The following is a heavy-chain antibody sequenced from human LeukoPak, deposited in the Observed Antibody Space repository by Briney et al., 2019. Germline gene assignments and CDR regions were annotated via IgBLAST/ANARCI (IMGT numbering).Heavy chain of an antibody. CDR3: AGGALDY. J-gene: IGHJ4*02. V-gene: IGHV3-7*04. Sequence: PGGSLRLSCAASGFTFSHYWMSWVRQAPGKGLEWMAIINQDATEKHYADSVKGRFTISRDNTKYSLDLQMNSLRAEDTAVYYCAGGALDYWGQGTLVAVSS. CDR1: GFTFSHYW. CDR2: INQDATEK.